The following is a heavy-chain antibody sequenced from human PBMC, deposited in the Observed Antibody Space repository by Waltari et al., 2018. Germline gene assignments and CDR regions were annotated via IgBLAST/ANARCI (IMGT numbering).Heavy chain of an antibody. J-gene: IGHJ5*02. V-gene: IGHV3-30-3*01. CDR3: AGEVSVHVQGWFDP. Sequence: QVQLVESGGGVVPPGRSLRLSCAASGFTFSSYAMHWVRQAPGKGLGWVEVMSYDGSNKYYGDSGKGRFTISRDNSKNTLYLQMKSLRAEDTAVYYSAGEVSVHVQGWFDPWGQGTLVTVSS. CDR1: GFTFSSYA. CDR2: MSYDGSNK. D-gene: IGHD1-1*01.